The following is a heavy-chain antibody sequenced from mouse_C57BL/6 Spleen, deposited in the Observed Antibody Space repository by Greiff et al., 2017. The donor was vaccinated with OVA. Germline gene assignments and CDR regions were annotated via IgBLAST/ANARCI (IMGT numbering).Heavy chain of an antibody. Sequence: EVKLVESGGGLVQPGGSLKLSCAASGFTFSDYYMYWVRQTPEKRLEWVAYISNGGGSPYYPDTVKGRFTISRDNAKNTLYLQMSRLKSDDTAMYYCASGEITRYAMDYWGQGTSVTVSS. J-gene: IGHJ4*01. CDR2: ISNGGGSP. V-gene: IGHV5-12*01. CDR3: ASGEITRYAMDY. D-gene: IGHD1-1*01. CDR1: GFTFSDYY.